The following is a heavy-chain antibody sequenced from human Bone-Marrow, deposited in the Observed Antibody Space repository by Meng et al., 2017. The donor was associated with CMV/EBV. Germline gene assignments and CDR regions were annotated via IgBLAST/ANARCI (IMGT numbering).Heavy chain of an antibody. CDR1: GGSVSSGSYY. D-gene: IGHD2-2*02. V-gene: IGHV4-61*01. Sequence: SETLSLTCTVSGGSVSSGSYYWSWIRQPPGKGLEWIGYIYYSGSTNYNPSLKSRVTISVDTSKNQFSLKLSSVTAADTAVYYCARDCSSTSCYTPRYGMDGWGQGTTVTVSS. CDR2: IYYSGST. J-gene: IGHJ6*02. CDR3: ARDCSSTSCYTPRYGMDG.